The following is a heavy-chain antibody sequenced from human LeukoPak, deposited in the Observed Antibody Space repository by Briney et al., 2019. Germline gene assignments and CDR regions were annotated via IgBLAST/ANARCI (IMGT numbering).Heavy chain of an antibody. Sequence: GGSLRLSCAASGFTFSSYAMSWVRRAPGKGLEWVSAISGSGGSTYYADSVKGRFTISRDNSKNTLYLQMNRLRAEDTAVYFCTRVALGYAFDIWGQGTMVTVSS. CDR2: ISGSGGST. V-gene: IGHV3-23*01. CDR3: TRVALGYAFDI. CDR1: GFTFSSYA. J-gene: IGHJ3*02. D-gene: IGHD7-27*01.